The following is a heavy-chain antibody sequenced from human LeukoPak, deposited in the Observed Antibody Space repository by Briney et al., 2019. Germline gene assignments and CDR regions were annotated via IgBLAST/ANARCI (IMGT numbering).Heavy chain of an antibody. V-gene: IGHV3-30*18. CDR1: GFTFSKYG. CDR2: ILYDGDNK. Sequence: GRSLRLSCAASGFTFSKYGMHWVRQAPGKGLEWVAVILYDGDNKYYTDSVKGRFTISRDNSKNTLYLQMNSLRAEDTAVYYCAKDHYDSGGTYTFDPWGQGTLVTVSS. J-gene: IGHJ5*02. D-gene: IGHD3-22*01. CDR3: AKDHYDSGGTYTFDP.